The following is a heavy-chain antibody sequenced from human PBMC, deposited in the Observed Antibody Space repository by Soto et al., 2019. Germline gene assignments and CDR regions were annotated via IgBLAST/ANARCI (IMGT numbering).Heavy chain of an antibody. Sequence: PSETLSLTCTVSGGSISSYYWSWIRQPPGKGLEWIGYINHSGSTNYNPSLKSRVTISVDTSKNQFSLKLSSVTAADTAVYYCARYCSGGSCSPLDAFDIWGQGTMVTVPS. CDR2: INHSGST. D-gene: IGHD2-15*01. CDR3: ARYCSGGSCSPLDAFDI. J-gene: IGHJ3*02. V-gene: IGHV4-59*12. CDR1: GGSISSYY.